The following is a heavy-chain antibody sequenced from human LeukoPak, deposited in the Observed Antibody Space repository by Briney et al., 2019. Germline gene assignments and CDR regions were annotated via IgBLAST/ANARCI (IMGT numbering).Heavy chain of an antibody. CDR1: GFTVSSNY. CDR2: IYSGGST. D-gene: IGHD1-26*01. CDR3: ASAVGASYYYYGMDV. J-gene: IGHJ6*02. Sequence: GGSLRLSCAASGFTVSSNYMSWVRQAPGKGLEWVSVIYSGGSTYYVDSVKGRFTISRDNSKNTLYLQMNSLRAEDTAVYYCASAVGASYYYYGMDVWGQGTTVTVSS. V-gene: IGHV3-53*01.